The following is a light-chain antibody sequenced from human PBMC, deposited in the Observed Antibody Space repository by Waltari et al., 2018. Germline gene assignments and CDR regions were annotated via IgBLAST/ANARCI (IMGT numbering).Light chain of an antibody. J-gene: IGKJ2*01. CDR2: TAS. CDR3: QQTYTTPYT. CDR1: QDISDY. V-gene: IGKV1-39*01. Sequence: DIQMSQSPSSLSASVGDRVTITCRASQDISDYLHWYQQKPGKAPQLLIYTASTLQSGVPSRFRGSGSGSDFTLTISSLQPEDFATYCCQQTYTTPYTFGQGTRLEIK.